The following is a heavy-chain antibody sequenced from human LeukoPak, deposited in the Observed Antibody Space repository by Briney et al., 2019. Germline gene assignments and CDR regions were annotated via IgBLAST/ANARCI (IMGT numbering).Heavy chain of an antibody. CDR2: ISGSDGTT. CDR1: GFTFSTYA. J-gene: IGHJ4*02. D-gene: IGHD5-24*01. Sequence: PGGSLRLSCAASGFTFSTYAITWVRQAPGKGLEWVSAISGSDGTTYYADSVKGRFTISRDSSKNTLYLQMNSLRAEDTAVYYCAKTRHSGGYNYFDYWGQGILVTVSS. CDR3: AKTRHSGGYNYFDY. V-gene: IGHV3-23*01.